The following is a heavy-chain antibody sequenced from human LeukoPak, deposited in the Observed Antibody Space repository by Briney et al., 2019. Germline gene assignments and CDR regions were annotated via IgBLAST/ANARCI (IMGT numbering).Heavy chain of an antibody. J-gene: IGHJ4*02. CDR3: ARVVVTRVLDY. CDR2: IYYSGST. Sequence: SETLSLTCTVSGGSISSSSYYWGWVRQPPGKGLEWIGSIYYSGSTYYNPSLKSRVTISVDTSKNQFSLKLSSVTAADTAVYYCARVVVTRVLDYWGQGTLVTVSS. D-gene: IGHD3-22*01. CDR1: GGSISSSSYY. V-gene: IGHV4-39*01.